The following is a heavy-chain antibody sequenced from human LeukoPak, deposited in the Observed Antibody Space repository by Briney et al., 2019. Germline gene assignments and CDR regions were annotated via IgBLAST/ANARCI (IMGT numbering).Heavy chain of an antibody. CDR3: AKEDHIRYSYGMNV. Sequence: GGSLRLSCAASGFTFSSYGMHWVRQAPGKGLEWVAFISDDGSNKYYGDSVKGRFSISRDNSKNRLYLQVDSLRPEDTAVYFCAKEDHIRYSYGMNVWGQGTTVTVSS. CDR1: GFTFSSYG. J-gene: IGHJ6*02. D-gene: IGHD1-14*01. V-gene: IGHV3-30*18. CDR2: ISDDGSNK.